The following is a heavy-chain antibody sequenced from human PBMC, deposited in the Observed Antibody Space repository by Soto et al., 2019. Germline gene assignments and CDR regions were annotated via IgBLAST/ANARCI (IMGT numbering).Heavy chain of an antibody. CDR1: VFTFSSYA. D-gene: IGHD6-19*01. V-gene: IGHV3-30*01. CDR3: ARDNAPVAGTSLPGY. Sequence: WWSLRLSCSASVFTFSSYAMHWFRQVPGKGLEWVTLISYDGSKKFYADSVKGRFTISRDQSKNTLYLQMNSLRAEDTASYYCARDNAPVAGTSLPGYWGQGTLVTVSS. CDR2: ISYDGSKK. J-gene: IGHJ4*02.